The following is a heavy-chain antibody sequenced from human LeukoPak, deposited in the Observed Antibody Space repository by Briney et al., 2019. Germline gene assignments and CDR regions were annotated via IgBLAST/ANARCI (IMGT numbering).Heavy chain of an antibody. CDR2: IWHDGKHK. J-gene: IGHJ4*02. CDR1: EFILSDYY. D-gene: IGHD2-15*01. CDR3: ARDRGSDDPIDY. V-gene: IGHV3-33*08. Sequence: GGSLRLSCAASEFILSDYYMSWIRQAPGKGLGWVAVIWHDGKHKFYADSVKGRFTISRDNSKNTLYLQMNSLRAEDTAVYYCARDRGSDDPIDYWGQGTPVTVSS.